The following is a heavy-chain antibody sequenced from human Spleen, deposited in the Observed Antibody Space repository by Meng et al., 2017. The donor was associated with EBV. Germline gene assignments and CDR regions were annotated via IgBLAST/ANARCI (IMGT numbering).Heavy chain of an antibody. D-gene: IGHD3-22*01. CDR3: VRIHYYDSSEIDY. CDR1: GGSISSSSYY. V-gene: IGHV4-39*01. CDR2: IYYSGST. Sequence: LLESGPGLGKPSETRSPTCTVSGGSISSSSYYWGWIRQPPGKGLEWIGSIYYSGSTYFNPSLKSRVTISVDTSKNQFSLKLSSVTAADTAVYYCVRIHYYDSSEIDYWGQGTLVTVSS. J-gene: IGHJ4*02.